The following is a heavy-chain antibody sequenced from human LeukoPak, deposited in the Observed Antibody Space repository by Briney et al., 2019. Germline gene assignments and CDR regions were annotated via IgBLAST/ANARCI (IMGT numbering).Heavy chain of an antibody. CDR1: GFTFSSSW. V-gene: IGHV3-7*04. CDR2: IKVDGSEK. J-gene: IGHJ4*02. Sequence: PGGSLRLSCAASGFTFSSSWMSWVPQAPGEGLESVANIKVDGSEKYYVDSVKGRFTISRDNAKNSLYLQMNSLRAEDTAVYYCARDPQYFHWLRYFDYWGQGTLVTVSS. CDR3: ARDPQYFHWLRYFDY. D-gene: IGHD3-9*01.